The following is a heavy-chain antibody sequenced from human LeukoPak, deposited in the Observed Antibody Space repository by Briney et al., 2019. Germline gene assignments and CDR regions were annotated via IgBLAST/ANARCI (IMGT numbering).Heavy chain of an antibody. CDR2: IYYSGGT. Sequence: SETLSLTCTVSGGSISSSSYYWGWIRQPPGKGLEWIGSIYYSGGTYYNPSLKSRVTISVDTSKNQFSLKLSSVTAADTAVYYCAGETQTAAAGTYNWFDPWGQGTLVTVSS. D-gene: IGHD6-13*01. V-gene: IGHV4-39*01. CDR1: GGSISSSSYY. J-gene: IGHJ5*02. CDR3: AGETQTAAAGTYNWFDP.